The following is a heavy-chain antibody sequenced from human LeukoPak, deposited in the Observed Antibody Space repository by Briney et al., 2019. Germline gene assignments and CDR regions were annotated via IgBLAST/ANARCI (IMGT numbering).Heavy chain of an antibody. CDR1: GFTFSNYG. J-gene: IGHJ6*02. CDR3: AKGGGLDV. CDR2: ISSDERTT. V-gene: IGHV3-30*18. Sequence: SGGSLRLSCVASGFTFSNYGMHWARQAPGKGLEWVAVISSDERTTYYADSVKGRFTISRDLSKSTLYLQMDSLTGEDTAVYYCAKGGGLDVWGQGATVTVSS. D-gene: IGHD3-16*01.